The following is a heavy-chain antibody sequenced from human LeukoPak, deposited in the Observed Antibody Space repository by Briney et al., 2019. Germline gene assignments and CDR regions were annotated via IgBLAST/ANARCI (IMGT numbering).Heavy chain of an antibody. CDR1: GGSISSSNYY. J-gene: IGHJ4*02. V-gene: IGHV4-39*01. Sequence: SETLSITCTVSGGSISSSNYYWGWIRQPPGKGLEWIGSIYYSGSTYYNPSLKSRVTVSVDSSKSQFSLKLSSVTAADTAVYYCARQGDYGISWYWDYWGQGALVTVSS. CDR3: ARQGDYGISWYWDY. CDR2: IYYSGST. D-gene: IGHD6-13*01.